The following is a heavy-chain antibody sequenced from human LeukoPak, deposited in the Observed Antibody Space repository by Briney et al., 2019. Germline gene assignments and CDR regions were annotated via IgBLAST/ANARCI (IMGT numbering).Heavy chain of an antibody. CDR2: IYHSGST. J-gene: IGHJ1*01. V-gene: IGHV4-38-2*02. D-gene: IGHD3-22*01. CDR1: GYSISSGYH. Sequence: PSETLSLTCTVSGYSISSGYHWGWIRQPPGKGLEWIGSIYHSGSTYYNPSLKSRVTISVDTSKNQFSLKLRSVTAADTAVYYCARVVQSTDSSGFYLPEYFQHWGPGNPGHRLL. CDR3: ARVVQSTDSSGFYLPEYFQH.